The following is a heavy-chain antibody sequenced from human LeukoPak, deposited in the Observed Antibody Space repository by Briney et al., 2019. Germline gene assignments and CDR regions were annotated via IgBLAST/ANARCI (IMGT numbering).Heavy chain of an antibody. D-gene: IGHD6-6*01. CDR2: IKQDGSTK. V-gene: IGHV3-7*01. J-gene: IGHJ4*02. CDR1: GFTFSNYW. Sequence: GGSLRLSCAASGFTFSNYWMTGVRQAPGKGLEWVTNIKQDGSTKYYVDSVKGRFTISRDNAKNSVCLQVNSLTAEDTALYYCARIGYSSSSLDYWGQGTLVTVSS. CDR3: ARIGYSSSSLDY.